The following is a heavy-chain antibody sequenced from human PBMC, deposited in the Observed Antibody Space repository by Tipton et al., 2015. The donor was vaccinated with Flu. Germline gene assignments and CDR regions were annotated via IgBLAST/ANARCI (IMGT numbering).Heavy chain of an antibody. CDR3: ARHKGPGRWPNCFDP. CDR2: VHHAGST. CDR1: GDSIRSDYY. J-gene: IGHJ5*02. D-gene: IGHD2-15*01. V-gene: IGHV4-38-2*02. Sequence: LRLSCTVSGDSIRSDYYWGWIRQPPGKGLEWIGNVHHAGSTYYNPSLKSRVSMSVDASKNQFSLKLNSVTAADTAIYYCARHKGPGRWPNCFDPWGQGTLVTVSS.